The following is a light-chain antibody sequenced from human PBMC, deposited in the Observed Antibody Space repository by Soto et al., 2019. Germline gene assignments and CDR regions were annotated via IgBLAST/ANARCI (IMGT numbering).Light chain of an antibody. J-gene: IGKJ1*01. CDR2: KAS. CDR1: QTISSW. CDR3: QHYNSYSAA. V-gene: IGKV1-5*03. Sequence: DSQMTQSPYTLSGSVGDRVTITCRAIQTISSWWAWYQQKPGKAPKLLIYKASTLKSGVPSRFSGSGSGTAVTLTISSLQPDDFATYYCQHYNSYSAAFGQGNKVEL.